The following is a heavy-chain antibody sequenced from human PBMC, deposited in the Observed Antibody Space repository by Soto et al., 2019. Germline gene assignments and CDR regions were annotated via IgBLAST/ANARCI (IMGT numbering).Heavy chain of an antibody. Sequence: GGSLRISCSASGFTFSSYGMHWVRQDQGKGLEWVAVIWYDGSNKYYADSVKGRFTISRDNSKNTLYLQMNSLRAEDTAVYYCARPADSSGGIVAADYWGQGTLVTVSS. CDR2: IWYDGSNK. CDR3: ARPADSSGGIVAADY. V-gene: IGHV3-33*01. J-gene: IGHJ4*02. CDR1: GFTFSSYG. D-gene: IGHD6-19*01.